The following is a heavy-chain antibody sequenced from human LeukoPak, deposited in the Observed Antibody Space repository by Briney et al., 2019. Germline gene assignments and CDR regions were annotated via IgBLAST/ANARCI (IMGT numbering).Heavy chain of an antibody. J-gene: IGHJ4*02. CDR1: GFTFSSYG. CDR3: AKARPGGSGERGIDY. CDR2: ISYDGSNK. D-gene: IGHD3-10*01. Sequence: GGSLRLSCAASGFTFSSYGMHWVRQAPGKGLEWVAVISYDGSNKYYADSVKGRFTISRDNSKNTLYLQMNSLRAEDTAVYYCAKARPGGSGERGIDYWGQGTLVTVSS. V-gene: IGHV3-30*18.